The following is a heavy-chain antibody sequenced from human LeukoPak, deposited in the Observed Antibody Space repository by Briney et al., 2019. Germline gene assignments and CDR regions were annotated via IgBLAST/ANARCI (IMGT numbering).Heavy chain of an antibody. V-gene: IGHV1-69*13. J-gene: IGHJ4*02. Sequence: GASVKVSCKASRGTFISYAISWVRQAPGQGLEWMGGIIPIFGTANYAQKFQGRVTITADESTSTAYMELSRLRSEDTAVYYCARDGVYDILTGYRFDYWGQGTLVTVSS. CDR1: RGTFISYA. CDR3: ARDGVYDILTGYRFDY. D-gene: IGHD3-9*01. CDR2: IIPIFGTA.